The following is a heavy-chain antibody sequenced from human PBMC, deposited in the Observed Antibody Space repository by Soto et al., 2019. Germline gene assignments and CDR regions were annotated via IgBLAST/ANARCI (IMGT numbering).Heavy chain of an antibody. Sequence: GGSLRLSCAASGFTVSSNYMSWVRQAPGKGLEWVSVIYSGGSTYYADSVKDRFTISRDNSKNTLYLQMNSLRAEDTAVYYCARDRGRIAARPFYYYYGMDVWGQGTTVTVSS. CDR2: IYSGGST. CDR3: ARDRGRIAARPFYYYYGMDV. J-gene: IGHJ6*02. CDR1: GFTVSSNY. D-gene: IGHD6-6*01. V-gene: IGHV3-53*01.